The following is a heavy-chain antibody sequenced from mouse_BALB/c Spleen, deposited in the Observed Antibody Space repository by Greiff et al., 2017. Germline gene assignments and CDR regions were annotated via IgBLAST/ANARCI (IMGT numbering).Heavy chain of an antibody. Sequence: EVQGVESGGGLVKPGGSLKLSCAASGFTFSSYAMSWVRQTPEKRLEWVASISSGGSTYYPDSVKGRFTISRDNARNILYLQMCSLRSEDTAMYYCATDGYSYYFDYWGQGTTLTVSS. V-gene: IGHV5-6-5*01. CDR3: ATDGYSYYFDY. J-gene: IGHJ2*01. CDR2: ISSGGST. D-gene: IGHD2-3*01. CDR1: GFTFSSYA.